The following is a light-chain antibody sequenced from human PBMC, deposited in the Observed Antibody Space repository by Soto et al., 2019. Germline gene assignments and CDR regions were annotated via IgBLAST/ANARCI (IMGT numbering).Light chain of an antibody. CDR2: AAS. J-gene: IGKJ2*02. CDR3: QQSYGNVRT. V-gene: IGKV1-39*01. CDR1: ETISIY. Sequence: DIQMTQSPSSLSASVGDRVTITCRSSETISIYLNWYQQKPGKAPKLLIYAASSLQRGVPSRFSGSGSGTDFTLTISSLRPEDFATYYCQQSYGNVRTFGQGTKLQIK.